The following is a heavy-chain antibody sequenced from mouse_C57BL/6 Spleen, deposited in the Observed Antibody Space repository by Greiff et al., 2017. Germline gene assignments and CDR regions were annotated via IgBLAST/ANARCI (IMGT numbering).Heavy chain of an antibody. CDR2: INPSNGGT. D-gene: IGHD1-1*01. J-gene: IGHJ1*03. CDR3: AREGISDYYGSSSYWYVDV. CDR1: GYTFTSYW. V-gene: IGHV1-53*01. Sequence: QVQLQQPGTELVKPGASVKLSCKASGYTFTSYWMHWVKQRPGQGLEWIGNINPSNGGTNYNEKFKSKAPLTVDKSSSTAYMPLSSLTSEDSAVYDCAREGISDYYGSSSYWYVDVWGTGTTVTVAS.